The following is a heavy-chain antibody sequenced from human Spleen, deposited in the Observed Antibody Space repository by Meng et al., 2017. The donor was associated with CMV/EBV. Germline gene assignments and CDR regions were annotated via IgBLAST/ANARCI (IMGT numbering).Heavy chain of an antibody. CDR2: ISPNSGGT. Sequence: ASVKVSCKASGYTFTSYDINWVRQATGQGLEWMGWISPNSGGTNYAQKFQGRVTMTGDTSITTAYMELSRLRSDDMAVYYCARVKRYCTGGSCSSTGYYGMDVWGQGTTVTVSS. V-gene: IGHV1-2*02. D-gene: IGHD2-15*01. J-gene: IGHJ6*02. CDR3: ARVKRYCTGGSCSSTGYYGMDV. CDR1: GYTFTSYD.